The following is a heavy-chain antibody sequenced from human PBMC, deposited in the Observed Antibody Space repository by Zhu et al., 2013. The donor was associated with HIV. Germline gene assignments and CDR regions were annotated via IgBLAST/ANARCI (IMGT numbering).Heavy chain of an antibody. D-gene: IGHD4-4*01. CDR2: INPNSGGT. CDR3: AREDRRLMTTLDY. J-gene: IGHJ4*02. Sequence: QVHLVQSGAEVKKPGASVKVSCKASGYTFTGYFIHWVRQAPGQGLEWMGWINPNSGGTNYAQNFQGRLTMTRDTSIDTAYMELNSLESDDSAVYFCAREDRRLMTTLDYWGQGTLVTVSS. V-gene: IGHV1-2*02. CDR1: GYTFTGYF.